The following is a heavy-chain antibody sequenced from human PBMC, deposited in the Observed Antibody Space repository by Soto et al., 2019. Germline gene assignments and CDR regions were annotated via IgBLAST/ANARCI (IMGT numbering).Heavy chain of an antibody. J-gene: IGHJ6*02. Sequence: ASVKVSCKASGGTFSSYAISWVRQAPGQGLEWMGGIIPIFGTANYAQKFQGRVTITADESTSTAYMELSSLRSEDTAVYYCARVGYSGSFWLQPAYFGYYGMDVWGQGTTVTVSS. CDR1: GGTFSSYA. V-gene: IGHV1-69*13. CDR2: IIPIFGTA. D-gene: IGHD1-26*01. CDR3: ARVGYSGSFWLQPAYFGYYGMDV.